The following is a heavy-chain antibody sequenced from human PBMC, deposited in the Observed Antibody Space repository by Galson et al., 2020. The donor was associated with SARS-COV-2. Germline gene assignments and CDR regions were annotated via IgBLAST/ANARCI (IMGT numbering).Heavy chain of an antibody. J-gene: IGHJ5*02. Sequence: QLGESLKISCAASGFPFSSNAMHWVRQAPGKGLEWVTVISDDGNKKYYAESVRGRFAISRDNSENTLYLQMNSLRADDTAIYYCATERYDNSRGLESWGQGTLVTVSS. CDR3: ATERYDNSRGLES. CDR2: ISDDGNKK. CDR1: GFPFSSNA. D-gene: IGHD3-3*01. V-gene: IGHV3-30*09.